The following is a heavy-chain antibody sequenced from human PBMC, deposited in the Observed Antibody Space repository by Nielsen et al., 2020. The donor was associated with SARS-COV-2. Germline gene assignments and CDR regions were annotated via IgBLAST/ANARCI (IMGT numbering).Heavy chain of an antibody. CDR2: INGTADST. D-gene: IGHD5-12*01. J-gene: IGHJ4*02. CDR3: ARVSGYYWPQDY. CDR1: GFSFNTFG. Sequence: GGSLRLSCAASGFSFNTFGMSWVRQTPGKGLEWISTINGTADSTYYADSVKGRFTISRDNSKNTLYLQMNSLRAEDTATYYCARVSGYYWPQDYWGQGTLVTVSS. V-gene: IGHV3-23*01.